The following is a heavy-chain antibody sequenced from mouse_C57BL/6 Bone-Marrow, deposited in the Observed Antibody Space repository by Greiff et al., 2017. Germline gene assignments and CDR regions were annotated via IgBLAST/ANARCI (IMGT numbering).Heavy chain of an antibody. CDR1: GYTFTGYW. D-gene: IGHD1-1*01. CDR3: ACRVTTGYYAMDY. Sequence: QVQLKESGAELMKPGASVKLSCKATGYTFTGYWIEWVKQRPGHGLEWIGEILPGSGSTNYNEKFKGKATFTADTSSNTAYLQLRRLTTEDSAIYYCACRVTTGYYAMDYWGQGTSVTVSS. CDR2: ILPGSGST. V-gene: IGHV1-9*01. J-gene: IGHJ4*01.